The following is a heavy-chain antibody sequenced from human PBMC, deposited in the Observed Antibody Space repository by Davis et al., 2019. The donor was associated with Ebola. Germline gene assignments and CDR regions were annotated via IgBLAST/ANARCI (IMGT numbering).Heavy chain of an antibody. CDR3: ARAVVLMVYGNNWFDP. J-gene: IGHJ5*02. D-gene: IGHD2-8*01. CDR1: GGTFSSYA. CDR2: IIPILGIA. Sequence: SVKVSCKASGGTFSSYAISWVRQAPGQGLEWMGGIIPILGIANYAQKFQGRVTITADESTSTAYMELSSLRSEDTAVYYCARAVVLMVYGNNWFDPWGQGTLVTVSS. V-gene: IGHV1-69*10.